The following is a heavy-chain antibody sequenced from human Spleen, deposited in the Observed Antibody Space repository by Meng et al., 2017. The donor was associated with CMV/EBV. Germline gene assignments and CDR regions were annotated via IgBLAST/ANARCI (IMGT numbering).Heavy chain of an antibody. V-gene: IGHV3-23*01. D-gene: IGHD3-10*01. CDR1: GFIFSTYA. CDR2: SSAAYGDT. Sequence: GESLKISCAASGFIFSTYAMSWVRQTPGEGLEWVSSSSAAYGDTDYADSVKGRFTISRDNSKNILYLQMNSLGVGDTAVYYCAKANYGSGSYYNIADGMDVWGQGTTVTVSS. J-gene: IGHJ6*02. CDR3: AKANYGSGSYYNIADGMDV.